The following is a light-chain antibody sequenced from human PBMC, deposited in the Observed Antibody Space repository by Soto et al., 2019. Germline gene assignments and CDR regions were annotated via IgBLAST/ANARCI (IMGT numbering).Light chain of an antibody. CDR1: SSNIGSTYD. V-gene: IGLV1-40*01. CDR2: GNT. CDR3: QSYDDSLSVHYV. J-gene: IGLJ1*01. Sequence: SVLTQPPSVYGAPGQRVTISCTGSSSNIGSTYDVQWYQQLPGTAPKLLIHGNTDRPSGVPDRFSGSKSGTSASLAITGLQADDEADYYCQSYDDSLSVHYVFGAGTKVTV.